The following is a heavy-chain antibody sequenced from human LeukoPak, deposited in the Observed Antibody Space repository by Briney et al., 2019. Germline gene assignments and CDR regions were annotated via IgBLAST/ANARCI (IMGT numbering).Heavy chain of an antibody. D-gene: IGHD4-17*01. Sequence: SETLSLTCTVSGGSSSSSSYYWGWIRQPPGKGLEWIGSIYYSGSTYYDPSLKSRVTISVDTSKNQFSLKLSSVTAADTAVYYCARGENGDYVLSYWGQGTLVTVSS. V-gene: IGHV4-39*07. CDR3: ARGENGDYVLSY. J-gene: IGHJ4*02. CDR1: GGSSSSSSYY. CDR2: IYYSGST.